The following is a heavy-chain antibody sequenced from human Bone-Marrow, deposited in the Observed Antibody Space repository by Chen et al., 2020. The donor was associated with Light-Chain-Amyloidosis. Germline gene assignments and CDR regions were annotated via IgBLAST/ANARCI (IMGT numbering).Heavy chain of an antibody. Sequence: QLQESGPGLVKPSETLSLTCTVSGGSIRSSSYYWGWIRQPPGKGLEWIGSIFYSGSTHYNPSLKSRVTISVDTSKNQFSLKLTSVTAADTAVYYCARVALISVAAAGSWFDPWGQGTLVTVSS. CDR2: IFYSGST. CDR3: ARVALISVAAAGSWFDP. J-gene: IGHJ5*02. CDR1: GGSIRSSSYY. D-gene: IGHD6-13*01. V-gene: IGHV4-39*07.